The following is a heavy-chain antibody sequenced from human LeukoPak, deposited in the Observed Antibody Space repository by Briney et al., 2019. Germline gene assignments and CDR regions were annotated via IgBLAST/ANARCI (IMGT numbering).Heavy chain of an antibody. CDR3: ARRTYDYERGGYYYGRRWFDP. J-gene: IGHJ5*02. Sequence: SETLSLTCNVSGVSTSSDYWTWIRQTPGKGLEWIGHKYYGGDSNYNPSLRSRATISVDTSKNQVSLKLSAVTAADTAVYYCARRTYDYERGGYYYGRRWFDPWGQGTLVTVSS. CDR2: KYYGGDS. D-gene: IGHD3-22*01. CDR1: GVSTSSDY. V-gene: IGHV4-59*08.